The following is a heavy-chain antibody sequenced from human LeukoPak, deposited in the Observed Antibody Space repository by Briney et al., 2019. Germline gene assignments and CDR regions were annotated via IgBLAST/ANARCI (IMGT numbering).Heavy chain of an antibody. CDR2: IYYSGST. V-gene: IGHV4-59*01. D-gene: IGHD5-12*01. J-gene: IGHJ4*02. CDR1: GGSISSYY. Sequence: SETLSLTCTVSGGSISSYYWSWIRQPPGKGLEWIGYIYYSGSTNYNPSLKSRVTISVDTSKNQFSLKLSFVTAADTAVYYCARPRYSGYDFAYWGQGTLVTVSS. CDR3: ARPRYSGYDFAY.